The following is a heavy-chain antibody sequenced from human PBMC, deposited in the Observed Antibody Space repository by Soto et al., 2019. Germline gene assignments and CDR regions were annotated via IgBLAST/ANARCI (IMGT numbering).Heavy chain of an antibody. V-gene: IGHV4-31*03. J-gene: IGHJ4*02. CDR1: GGSVTSGAFY. D-gene: IGHD3-22*01. Sequence: PSETLSLTCTVSGGSVTSGAFYWTWIRQHPGKGLEWIGYIYYSGGTYYNPSLESRVTISLDTSKNQFSLKLSFVTAADTAVYYSASKIYHDTSRLTHWGQGTLVTVSS. CDR3: ASKIYHDTSRLTH. CDR2: IYYSGGT.